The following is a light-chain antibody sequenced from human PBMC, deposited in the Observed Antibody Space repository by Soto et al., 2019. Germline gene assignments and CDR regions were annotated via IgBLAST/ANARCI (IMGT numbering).Light chain of an antibody. CDR2: GAS. CDR3: QQYGSSPPYT. CDR1: QSVSSSY. V-gene: IGKV3-20*01. Sequence: EIVLTQSPATLSLSPGERATLSCRASQSVSSSYLAWYQQKPGQAPRLLIYGASSRATGIPARFSGSGSGTDFTLTISRLEPEDFAVYYCQQYGSSPPYTFGQGTKLEIK. J-gene: IGKJ2*01.